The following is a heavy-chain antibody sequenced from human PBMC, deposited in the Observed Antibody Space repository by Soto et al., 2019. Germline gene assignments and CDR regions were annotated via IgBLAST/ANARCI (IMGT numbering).Heavy chain of an antibody. V-gene: IGHV3-23*01. J-gene: IGHJ4*02. Sequence: GGSLRLSCAASGFTFSSYAMSWVRQAPGKGLEWVSAISGSGGSTYYADSVKGRFTISRDNSKNTLYLQMNSLRAEDTAVYYCAKVWAGYYSGGSCYSDYWGQGTLVTVSS. CDR3: AKVWAGYYSGGSCYSDY. CDR2: ISGSGGST. D-gene: IGHD2-15*01. CDR1: GFTFSSYA.